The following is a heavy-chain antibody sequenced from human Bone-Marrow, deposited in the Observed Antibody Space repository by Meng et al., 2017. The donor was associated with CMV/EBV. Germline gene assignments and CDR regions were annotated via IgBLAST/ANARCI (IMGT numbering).Heavy chain of an antibody. V-gene: IGHV1-69*05. CDR3: ARLELRFLERAVHGTTSYYYYGMDV. J-gene: IGHJ6*02. Sequence: SVKVSCKASGYTFTSYGISWVRQAPGQGLEWMGGIIPIFGTANYAQKFQGRVTITTDESTSTAYMELSSLRSEDTAVYYCARLELRFLERAVHGTTSYYYYGMDVWGQGTTVTVSS. CDR1: GYTFTSYG. CDR2: IIPIFGTA. D-gene: IGHD3-3*01.